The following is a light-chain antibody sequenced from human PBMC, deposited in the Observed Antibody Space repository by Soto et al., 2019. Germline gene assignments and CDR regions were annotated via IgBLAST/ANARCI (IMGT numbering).Light chain of an antibody. J-gene: IGLJ3*02. CDR2: VTSDGSH. CDR1: SGHSDYA. Sequence: QLVLTQSPSASASPGASVKLTCTLSSGHSDYAIAWHQQQPEKGPRYLMKVTSDGSHTKGDGIPDRFSGSSSWADRYLTISSLRSDDEADYYCQAWGTGGVFGGGTKLTVL. CDR3: QAWGTGGV. V-gene: IGLV4-69*01.